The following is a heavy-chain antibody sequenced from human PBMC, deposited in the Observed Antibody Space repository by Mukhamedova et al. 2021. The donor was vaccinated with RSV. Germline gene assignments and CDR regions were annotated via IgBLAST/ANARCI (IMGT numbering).Heavy chain of an antibody. D-gene: IGHD3-16*01. J-gene: IGHJ4*02. V-gene: IGHV3-21*01. CDR3: AGELRSNY. CDR2: INGGSNDI. Sequence: GLAWVSAINGGSNDIYYANSVKGRFTISRDNAKNSLYLQMNNLRAEDTAVYYCAGELRSNYWGQGTLVTVSS.